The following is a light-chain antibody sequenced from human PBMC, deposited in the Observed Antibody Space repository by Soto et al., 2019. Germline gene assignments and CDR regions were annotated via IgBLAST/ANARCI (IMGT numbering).Light chain of an antibody. CDR1: QTVSRSS. Sequence: DIVLTQSPGTLSLSPGERATLSCRASQTVSRSSLAWYQQKPGQAPRLLMFGASTRAAGFPDRFSGSGSGTDFTLTIGRLEPEDFAVYYCQQYGSSPRTFGQGTKVDIK. V-gene: IGKV3-20*01. CDR3: QQYGSSPRT. CDR2: GAS. J-gene: IGKJ1*01.